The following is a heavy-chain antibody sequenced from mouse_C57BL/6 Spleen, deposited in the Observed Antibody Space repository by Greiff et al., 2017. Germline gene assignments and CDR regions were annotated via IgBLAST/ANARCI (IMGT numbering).Heavy chain of an antibody. V-gene: IGHV1-81*01. CDR2: IYPTSGNT. Sequence: QVHVQQPGAELARPGASVKLSCKASGYTFTSYGISWVKQRTGQGLEWIGEIYPTSGNTYYNEKFKGKATLTADKSSSTAYMELRSLTSEDSAVYYCARCDNYDPDDWGTGTTLTVSS. CDR3: ARCDNYDPDD. D-gene: IGHD2-12*01. CDR1: GYTFTSYG. J-gene: IGHJ2*01.